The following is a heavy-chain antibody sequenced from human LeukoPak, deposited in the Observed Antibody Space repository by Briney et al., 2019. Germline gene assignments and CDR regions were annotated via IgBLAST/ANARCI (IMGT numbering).Heavy chain of an antibody. Sequence: PGGSLRLSCAASGFTFSSYGMHWVRQAPGKGLEWVAVIWYDGSNKYYADSVKGRFAISRDNAKNTLYLQMDSMSAEDTAVYYCARGMKFYHSSGYSYEIFAFDIWGQGTLVTVSS. CDR3: ARGMKFYHSSGYSYEIFAFDI. CDR2: IWYDGSNK. D-gene: IGHD3-22*01. V-gene: IGHV3-33*01. CDR1: GFTFSSYG. J-gene: IGHJ3*02.